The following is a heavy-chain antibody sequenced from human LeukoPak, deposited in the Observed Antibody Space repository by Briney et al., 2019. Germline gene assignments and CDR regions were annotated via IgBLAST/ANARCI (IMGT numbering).Heavy chain of an antibody. Sequence: GGSLRLSCAASGFTFSSYSMNWVRQAPGKGLEWVSSISSSSSYIYYADSLKGRFTISRDNAKNSLYLQMNSLRAEDTAVYYCASVPSDFWISYYFDYWGQGTLVTVSS. D-gene: IGHD3-3*01. CDR1: GFTFSSYS. CDR3: ASVPSDFWISYYFDY. V-gene: IGHV3-21*01. CDR2: ISSSSSYI. J-gene: IGHJ4*02.